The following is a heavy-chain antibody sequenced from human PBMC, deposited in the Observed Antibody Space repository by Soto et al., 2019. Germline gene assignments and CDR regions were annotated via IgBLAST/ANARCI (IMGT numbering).Heavy chain of an antibody. CDR2: ISSNSATR. CDR1: GFTFSNYG. V-gene: IGHV3-48*02. CDR3: ARGGAARPDY. J-gene: IGHJ4*02. D-gene: IGHD6-6*01. Sequence: EVQLVESGGGLVQPGGSLRLSCAASGFTFSNYGMNWVRQAPGKGLAWVSYISSNSATRQYADSVKGQFTISRDKAKNSLYLQMNSLRDEDTAVYYCARGGAARPDYWGQGTLVTVSS.